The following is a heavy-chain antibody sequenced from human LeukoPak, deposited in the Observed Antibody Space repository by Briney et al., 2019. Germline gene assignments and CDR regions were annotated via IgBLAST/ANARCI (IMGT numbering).Heavy chain of an antibody. CDR3: ARVDIAAAGDFDY. CDR2: ISSSSSYI. V-gene: IGHV3-21*01. D-gene: IGHD6-13*01. Sequence: SGGSLRLSCTASGFTFSSYSMNWVRQAPGKGLEWVSSISSSSSYIYYADPVKGRFTISRDNAKNSLYLQMNSLRAEDTAVYYCARVDIAAAGDFDYWGQGTLVTVSS. J-gene: IGHJ4*02. CDR1: GFTFSSYS.